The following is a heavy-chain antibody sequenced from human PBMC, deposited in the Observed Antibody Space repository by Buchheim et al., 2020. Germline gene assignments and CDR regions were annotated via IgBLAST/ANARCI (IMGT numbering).Heavy chain of an antibody. V-gene: IGHV3-30*04. Sequence: QVQLVESGGGVVQPGRSLRLSCAPSALTFSSYAMHWVRQAPGKEMEWVAVISYDGSNKYYVVRVKGRFTISRDNSKNTLYLQMNSLRAEDTAVYYCAAKPNGSGDRDDYGGQGTL. CDR2: ISYDGSNK. D-gene: IGHD3-10*01. CDR3: AAKPNGSGDRDDY. CDR1: ALTFSSYA. J-gene: IGHJ4*02.